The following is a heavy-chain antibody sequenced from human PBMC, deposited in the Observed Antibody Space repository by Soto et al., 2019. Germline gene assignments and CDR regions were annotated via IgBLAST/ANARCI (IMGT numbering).Heavy chain of an antibody. CDR2: ISYDGSNK. CDR1: GFTFSSYG. D-gene: IGHD1-7*01. Sequence: PGGSLRLSCAASGFTFSSYGMHWVRQAPGKGLEWVAVISYDGSNKYYADSVKGRFTISRDNSKNTLYLQMNSLRAEDTAVYYCAKDLYNWNYGWDRYYYYYYYMDVWGKGTTVTVSS. CDR3: AKDLYNWNYGWDRYYYYYYYMDV. V-gene: IGHV3-30*18. J-gene: IGHJ6*03.